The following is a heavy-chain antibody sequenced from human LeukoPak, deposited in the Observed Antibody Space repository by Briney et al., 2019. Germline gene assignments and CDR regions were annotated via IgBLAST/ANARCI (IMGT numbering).Heavy chain of an antibody. CDR1: GGTFSSYA. J-gene: IGHJ6*03. CDR3: ASGIVGATSTRHYYYYYMDV. D-gene: IGHD1-26*01. Sequence: SVKVSCKASGGTFSSYAISWVRQAPGQGLEWMGGIIPIFGTANYAQKFQGRVTITADESTSTAYMELSSLRSEDTAVYYCASGIVGATSTRHYYYYYMDVWGKGTTVTVSS. CDR2: IIPIFGTA. V-gene: IGHV1-69*13.